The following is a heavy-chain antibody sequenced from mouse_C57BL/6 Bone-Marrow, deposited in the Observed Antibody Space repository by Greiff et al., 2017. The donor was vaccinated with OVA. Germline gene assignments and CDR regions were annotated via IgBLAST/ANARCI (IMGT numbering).Heavy chain of an antibody. CDR2: ISSGGDYI. Sequence: DVKLVESGEGLVKPGGSLKLSCAASGFTFSSYAMSWVRQTPEKRLEWVAYISSGGDYIYYADTVKGRFTISRDNARNTLYLQMSSLKSEDPAMYYFTRDHGLLWLRRYAMDYWGQGTSVTVSS. CDR3: TRDHGLLWLRRYAMDY. D-gene: IGHD2-2*01. J-gene: IGHJ4*01. V-gene: IGHV5-9-1*02. CDR1: GFTFSSYA.